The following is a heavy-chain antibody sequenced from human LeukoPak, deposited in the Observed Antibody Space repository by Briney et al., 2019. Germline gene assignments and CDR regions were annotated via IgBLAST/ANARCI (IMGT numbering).Heavy chain of an antibody. CDR1: GFTLSSYA. CDR2: ISGSGGSR. V-gene: IGHV3-23*01. Sequence: GGSLRLSCAASGFTLSSYAMSWVRQAPGKGLEWVSAISGSGGSRYYADSVKGRFTISREHSKNTVYLQMNSLRADDTAVYYCATVPVAGIDYWGQGTLVTVSS. CDR3: ATVPVAGIDY. J-gene: IGHJ4*02. D-gene: IGHD6-19*01.